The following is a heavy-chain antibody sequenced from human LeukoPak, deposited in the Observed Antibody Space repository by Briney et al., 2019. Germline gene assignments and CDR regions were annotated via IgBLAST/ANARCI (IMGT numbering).Heavy chain of an antibody. CDR3: AVGTSGPGGNWLDP. CDR2: ISGSGGST. D-gene: IGHD5-12*01. J-gene: IGHJ5*02. Sequence: PGESLRLSCAASGFTFSSYAMSWVRQAPGKGLEWVSAISGSGGSTCYADSVKGRFTISRDNAKSSLYLQMNSLRAEDTAVYYCAVGTSGPGGNWLDPWGQGTLVTVSS. V-gene: IGHV3-23*01. CDR1: GFTFSSYA.